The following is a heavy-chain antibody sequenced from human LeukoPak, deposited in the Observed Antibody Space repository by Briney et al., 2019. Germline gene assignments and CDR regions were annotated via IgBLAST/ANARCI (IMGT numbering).Heavy chain of an antibody. J-gene: IGHJ4*02. Sequence: KSSETLSLTCTVSGGSISSSSYYWGWIRQPPGKGLEWIGSIYYSGSTYYNPSLKSRVTISVDTSKNQFSLKLSSVTAADTAVYYCARGRPRITIFGVAKNYFDYWGQGTLVTVSS. CDR3: ARGRPRITIFGVAKNYFDY. V-gene: IGHV4-39*01. D-gene: IGHD3-3*01. CDR2: IYYSGST. CDR1: GGSISSSSYY.